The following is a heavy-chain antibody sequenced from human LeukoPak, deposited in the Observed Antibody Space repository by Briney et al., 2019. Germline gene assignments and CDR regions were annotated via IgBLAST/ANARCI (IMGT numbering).Heavy chain of an antibody. V-gene: IGHV3-23*01. CDR3: AREPTYYYDTSGSLPDY. D-gene: IGHD3-22*01. CDR2: ISGGGGST. CDR1: GFTFSTFA. J-gene: IGHJ4*02. Sequence: GGSLRLSCAASGFTFSTFAMSWVRQTPGKGLEWVSVISGGGGSTDYADSVKGRFTVSRDNSKNTLYLQMNSLRAEDTAVYYCAREPTYYYDTSGSLPDYWGQGTLVTVSS.